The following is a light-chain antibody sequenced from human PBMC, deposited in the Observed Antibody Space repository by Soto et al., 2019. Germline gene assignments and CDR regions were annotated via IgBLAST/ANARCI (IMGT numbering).Light chain of an antibody. CDR2: DAS. CDR1: QDISNY. Sequence: DIQMTQSPSSLSASVGDRVTITCQASQDISNYLNWYQQKPGKAPKLLIYDASKLETGVPSRFSGSGSVTDFTFTISSLQPEDIATYYCQQYDNLPLTFGGGTKVEIK. J-gene: IGKJ4*01. CDR3: QQYDNLPLT. V-gene: IGKV1-33*01.